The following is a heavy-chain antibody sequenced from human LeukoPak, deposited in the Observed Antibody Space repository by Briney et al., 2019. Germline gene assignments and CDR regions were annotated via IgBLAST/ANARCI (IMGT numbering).Heavy chain of an antibody. J-gene: IGHJ4*01. V-gene: IGHV3-74*01. CDR1: GFSISDYW. CDR2: MNSGGTTI. D-gene: IGHD3-16*01. CDR3: IREVQVRASASLGL. Sequence: GGSLTLSCAASGFSISDYWMHWVRQAAGEGLVWVSRMNSGGTTINYADSVKGRFTISRDNVDNTLHLQMNSLRVEDTAVYYCIREVQVRASASLGLWGRGTLVTV.